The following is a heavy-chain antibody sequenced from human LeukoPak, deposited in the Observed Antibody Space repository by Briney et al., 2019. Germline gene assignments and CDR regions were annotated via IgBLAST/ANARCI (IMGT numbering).Heavy chain of an antibody. CDR3: ARCCSGGTLSSAFDI. D-gene: IGHD2-15*01. Sequence: ASVKVSCKASGYSFTSYDINWVRQATGQGLEWMGWMNPNSGNTGYAQKFQDRVTITWNTSINTAYMELSSLRSEDTAVYYCARCCSGGTLSSAFDIWGQGTMVTVSS. CDR1: GYSFTSYD. J-gene: IGHJ3*02. CDR2: MNPNSGNT. V-gene: IGHV1-8*03.